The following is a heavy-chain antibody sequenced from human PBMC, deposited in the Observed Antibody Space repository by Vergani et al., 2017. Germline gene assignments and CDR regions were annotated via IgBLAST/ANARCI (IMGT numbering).Heavy chain of an antibody. CDR1: GGTFSSYA. Sequence: QVQLVQSGAEVKKPGSSVKVSCKASGGTFSSYAISWVRQAPGQGLEWMGRIIPIFGTANYAQEFQGRVTITADKSTSTAYMELSSLRSEDTAVYYCGAGGPSYYYYYYMDVWGKGTTVTVSS. CDR2: IIPIFGTA. CDR3: GAGGPSYYYYYYMDV. D-gene: IGHD2-8*02. V-gene: IGHV1-69*14. J-gene: IGHJ6*03.